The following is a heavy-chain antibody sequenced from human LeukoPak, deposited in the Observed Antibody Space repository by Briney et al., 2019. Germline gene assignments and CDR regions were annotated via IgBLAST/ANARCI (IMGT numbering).Heavy chain of an antibody. CDR2: IKSKTDGGTT. Sequence: GGSLRLSCAASGFTFRNAWMSWVRQAPGKGLEWVGRIKSKTDGGTTDYAAPVKGRFTISRDDSKNTLFLQMNSLKAEDTAVYYCTTPHETYSGSYCFDYWGQGTLVTVSS. CDR3: TTPHETYSGSYCFDY. CDR1: GFTFRNAW. V-gene: IGHV3-15*01. D-gene: IGHD1-26*01. J-gene: IGHJ4*02.